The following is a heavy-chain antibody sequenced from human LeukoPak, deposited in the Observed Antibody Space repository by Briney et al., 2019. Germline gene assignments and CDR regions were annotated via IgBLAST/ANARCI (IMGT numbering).Heavy chain of an antibody. D-gene: IGHD6-19*01. V-gene: IGHV1-3*01. J-gene: IGHJ5*02. CDR2: INAGNGNT. CDR1: GYTFTSYA. Sequence: GASVKVSCKASGYTFTSYAMHWVRQAPGQRLEWMGWINAGNGNTKYSQKFQGRVTITRDTSASTAYMELSSLRSEDTAVYYCARRYSSGWYERNWFDPWGQGTLVTVSS. CDR3: ARRYSSGWYERNWFDP.